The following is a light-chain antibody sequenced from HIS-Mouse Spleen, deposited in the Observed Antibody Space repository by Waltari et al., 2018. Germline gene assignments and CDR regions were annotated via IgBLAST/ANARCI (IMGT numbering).Light chain of an antibody. J-gene: IGKJ4*01. CDR1: QSVSSN. V-gene: IGKV3-15*01. Sequence: EIVMTQSPATLSVSPGDRATLSCSASQSVSSNLAWYQQKPGQAPRLLIYGASTRATGIPARFSGSGSGTEFTLTISSLQSEDVAVYYCQQYNNWPRLTVGGGTKVEIK. CDR3: QQYNNWPRLT. CDR2: GAS.